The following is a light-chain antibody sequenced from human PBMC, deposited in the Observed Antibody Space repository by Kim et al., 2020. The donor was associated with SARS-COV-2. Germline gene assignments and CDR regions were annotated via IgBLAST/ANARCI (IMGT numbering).Light chain of an antibody. Sequence: ASVGDRVTITCRASQSISSYLNWYQQKPGKAPKLLIYAASSLQSGVPSRFSGSGSGTDFTLTISSLQPEDFATYYCQQSYSTPRAFGQGTKVDIK. CDR2: AAS. CDR3: QQSYSTPRA. J-gene: IGKJ1*01. V-gene: IGKV1-39*01. CDR1: QSISSY.